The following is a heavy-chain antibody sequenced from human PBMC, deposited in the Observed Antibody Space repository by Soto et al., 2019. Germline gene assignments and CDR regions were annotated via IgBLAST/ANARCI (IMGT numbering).Heavy chain of an antibody. CDR1: GYRFNSYG. CDR3: ARDETYTAGWYFEH. CDR2: ISGYNGKT. J-gene: IGHJ4*02. V-gene: IGHV1-18*01. Sequence: QVQLVQSGAEVKKRGASVKVSCKASGYRFNSYGMSWLRQAPGQGLEWIGWISGYNGKTDLAQKVQGRVTMTTEASTSTVYMELTSLRFDDTALYYCARDETYTAGWYFEHWGQGTLVTVPS. D-gene: IGHD6-19*01.